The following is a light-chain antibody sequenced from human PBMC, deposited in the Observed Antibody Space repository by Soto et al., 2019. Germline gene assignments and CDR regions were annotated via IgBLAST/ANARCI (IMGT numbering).Light chain of an antibody. CDR1: SSDVGGYNY. Sequence: QSALTQPASVSGSPGQSITISCTGTSSDVGGYNYVSWYQQHPGKAPKLMIYEVSNLPSGVSNRFSGSKSGNTASLTISGLQAEDEADYYCSSYTSSSTGVFGGGTKLTVL. V-gene: IGLV2-14*01. CDR3: SSYTSSSTGV. J-gene: IGLJ3*02. CDR2: EVS.